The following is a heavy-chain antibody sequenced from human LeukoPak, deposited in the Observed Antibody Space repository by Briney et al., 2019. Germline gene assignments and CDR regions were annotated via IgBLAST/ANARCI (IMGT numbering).Heavy chain of an antibody. V-gene: IGHV4-59*01. D-gene: IGHD3-22*01. CDR1: GGSISSYY. Sequence: SETLSLTCAVSGGSISSYYWSWIRQPPGKGLEWIGYIYYSGSTNYNPSLKSRVTISVDTSKSQSSLKLSSVTAADTAVYYCARAGYYYDSSGYYAWFDPWGQGTLVTVSS. J-gene: IGHJ5*02. CDR3: ARAGYYYDSSGYYAWFDP. CDR2: IYYSGST.